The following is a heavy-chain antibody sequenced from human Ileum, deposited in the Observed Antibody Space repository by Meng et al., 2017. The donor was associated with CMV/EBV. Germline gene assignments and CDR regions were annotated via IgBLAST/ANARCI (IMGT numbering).Heavy chain of an antibody. CDR3: ARGAFD. D-gene: IGHD2/OR15-2a*01. CDR2: IYDAGNT. V-gene: IGHV3-66*02. Sequence: GESLKISCAASGFTVSNNYMNGVRQAPGKGLEWVSVIYDAGNTYYADSVKGRFTSSRDNSKNTLYLQMNSLRVEDTAVYYCARGAFDWGQGTLVTVSS. J-gene: IGHJ4*02. CDR1: GFTVSNNY.